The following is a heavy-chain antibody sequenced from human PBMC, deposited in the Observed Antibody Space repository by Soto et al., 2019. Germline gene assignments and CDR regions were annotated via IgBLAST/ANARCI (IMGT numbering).Heavy chain of an antibody. V-gene: IGHV1-69*13. CDR1: GGTFSNYA. Sequence: SVKVSCKASGGTFSNYALSWVRQAPGQGLEWMGGIIPIFGTANYAQKFQGRITITADQSTSTAYMELSSLRSEDTAVYYCAKVAPPPSYSSSWLLSGLDYWGQGTLVTVSS. CDR2: IIPIFGTA. J-gene: IGHJ4*02. D-gene: IGHD6-13*01. CDR3: AKVAPPPSYSSSWLLSGLDY.